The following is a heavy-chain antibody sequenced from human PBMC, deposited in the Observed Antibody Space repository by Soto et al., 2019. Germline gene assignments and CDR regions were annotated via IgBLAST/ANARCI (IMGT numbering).Heavy chain of an antibody. D-gene: IGHD6-25*01. CDR2: ISHTGPT. J-gene: IGHJ4*02. V-gene: IGHV4-59*12. Sequence: QVQLQESGPGLVKPSETLSLTCTVSGGSIDTYYWSWIRQPPGKGLEYIGYISHTGPTDSNPSLQSRVTLSIDTSKNQFSLHLSSVTASDTASYYCARLIRGAAAAFDSWGQGSLVTVSS. CDR1: GGSIDTYY. CDR3: ARLIRGAAAAFDS.